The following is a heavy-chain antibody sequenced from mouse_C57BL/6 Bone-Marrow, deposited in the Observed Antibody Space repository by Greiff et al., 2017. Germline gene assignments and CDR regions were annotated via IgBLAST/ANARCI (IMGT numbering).Heavy chain of an antibody. CDR3: ARGDRYFDV. Sequence: VQLQQPGAELVMPGASVKLSCKASGYTFTSYWMHWVKQRPGQGLEWIGDIDPSDSYTNYNQKFKGKSTLTVDKSSSTAYMQLSSLTSEDSAVYYCARGDRYFDVWGTGTTVTVSS. CDR2: IDPSDSYT. V-gene: IGHV1-69*01. CDR1: GYTFTSYW. J-gene: IGHJ1*03.